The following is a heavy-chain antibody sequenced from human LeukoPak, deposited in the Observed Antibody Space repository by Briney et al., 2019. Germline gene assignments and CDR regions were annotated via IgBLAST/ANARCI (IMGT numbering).Heavy chain of an antibody. CDR2: ISGSGGST. CDR3: ASHWLLPSPVDY. D-gene: IGHD3-9*01. V-gene: IGHV3-23*01. CDR1: GFTFRNYA. Sequence: GGSLRLSCAVSGFTFRNYAMSWVPQAPGKGLEWVSAISGSGGSTYYADSVKGRFTISRDNSKNTLYLQMNSLRAEDTAVYYCASHWLLPSPVDYWGQGTLVTVSS. J-gene: IGHJ4*02.